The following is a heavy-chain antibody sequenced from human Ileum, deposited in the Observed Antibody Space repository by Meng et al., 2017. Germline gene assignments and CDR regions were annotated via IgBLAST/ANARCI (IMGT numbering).Heavy chain of an antibody. J-gene: IGHJ4*01. CDR1: EYSFNNYY. CDR2: SNPGGGST. V-gene: IGHV1-46*02. Sequence: ASVKVSCKSSEYSFNNYYLHWMRQAPGQGLEWLGVSNPGGGSTNYAQKFQGRVTMTRDTSANTAYMEVGSLKSEDTAVYYCVRAFRGGYFDYWGQGTPVTVSS. D-gene: IGHD3-16*01. CDR3: VRAFRGGYFDY.